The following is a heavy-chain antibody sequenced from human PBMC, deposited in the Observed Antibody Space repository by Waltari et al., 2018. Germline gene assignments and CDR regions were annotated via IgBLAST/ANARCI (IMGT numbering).Heavy chain of an antibody. CDR1: GYTFTRFY. J-gene: IGHJ4*02. V-gene: IGHV1-8*01. CDR2: MNHRSGNA. Sequence: QVQLVQPGAEVRKPGASVKVSCKTSGYTFTRFYIHWVRPGPGQGLGWVGCMNHRSGNAGHPQKFQGRVTFTRDTSLRTAYMDLSSLGPDDTAVYYCARALGPYSHGLGFWGQGTLVTVSS. D-gene: IGHD5-18*01. CDR3: ARALGPYSHGLGF.